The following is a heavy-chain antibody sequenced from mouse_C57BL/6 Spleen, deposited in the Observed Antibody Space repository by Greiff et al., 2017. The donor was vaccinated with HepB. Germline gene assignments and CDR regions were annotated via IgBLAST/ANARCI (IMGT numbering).Heavy chain of an antibody. V-gene: IGHV5-4*01. Sequence: EVQRVESGGGLVKPGGSLKLSCAASGFTFSSYAMSWVRQTPEKRLEWVATISDGGSYTYYPDNVKGRFTISRDNAKNNLYLQMSHLKSEDTAMYYCARDPTTVVAPFDYWGQGTTLTVSS. CDR3: ARDPTTVVAPFDY. CDR1: GFTFSSYA. CDR2: ISDGGSYT. J-gene: IGHJ2*01. D-gene: IGHD1-1*01.